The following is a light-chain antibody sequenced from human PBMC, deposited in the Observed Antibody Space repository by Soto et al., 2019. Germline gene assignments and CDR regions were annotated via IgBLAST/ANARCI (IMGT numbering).Light chain of an antibody. CDR3: SSYANSIVV. CDR1: SSSIGDYNL. Sequence: QSVLTQPASVSGSLGQSITISCTGTSSSIGDYNLVSWYQQHPDKAPKLLISEVSNRPSGISNRFSGSKSGNTASLTISGLQPEDEADYYCSSYANSIVVFGGGTKLTVL. J-gene: IGLJ2*01. CDR2: EVS. V-gene: IGLV2-14*02.